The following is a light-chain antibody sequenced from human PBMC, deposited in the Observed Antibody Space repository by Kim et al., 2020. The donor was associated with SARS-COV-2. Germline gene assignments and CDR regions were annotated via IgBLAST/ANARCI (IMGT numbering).Light chain of an antibody. V-gene: IGKV1-5*01. CDR2: HAS. J-gene: IGKJ1*01. CDR1: QSISGW. Sequence: PTLSASVGDTVTITCRASQSISGWLAWYQQNPGKAPKLLIYHASTLQGGVPSRFSGSGSGTEFTLTINNLQPDDFATYYCQHLGTFGLGTKVDIK. CDR3: QHLGT.